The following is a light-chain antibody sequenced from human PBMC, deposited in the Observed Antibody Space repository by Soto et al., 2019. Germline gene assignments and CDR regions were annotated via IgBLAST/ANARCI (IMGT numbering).Light chain of an antibody. Sequence: ALTQPRSVSGSPGQSVTISCTGTSSDVGGYNYVSWYQQHPGKAPKLMIYDVSKRPSGAPDRFSGSKSGNTASLTISGLQAEDEADYYCCSYAGSYTYVFGTGTQLTVL. CDR1: SSDVGGYNY. CDR2: DVS. V-gene: IGLV2-11*01. CDR3: CSYAGSYTYV. J-gene: IGLJ7*01.